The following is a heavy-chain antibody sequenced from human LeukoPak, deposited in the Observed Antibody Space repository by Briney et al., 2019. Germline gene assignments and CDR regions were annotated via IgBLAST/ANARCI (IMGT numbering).Heavy chain of an antibody. CDR3: ARVGHRDEDHFDY. D-gene: IGHD5-24*01. CDR2: INPSGGRT. CDR1: GYTFTSYY. Sequence: VASVKVSCKTSGYTFTSYYMHWVRQAPGQGLEWMGIINPSGGRTSYAQKFQGRVTMTRDMSTTTAYMDVRSLRSDDTAVYYCARVGHRDEDHFDYWGQGTLVTVSS. J-gene: IGHJ4*02. V-gene: IGHV1-46*01.